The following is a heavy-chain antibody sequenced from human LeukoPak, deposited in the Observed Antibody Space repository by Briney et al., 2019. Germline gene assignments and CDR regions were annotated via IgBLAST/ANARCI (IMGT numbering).Heavy chain of an antibody. CDR3: ATAPRASSGYYLHDD. Sequence: GASVTVSCKASGYTFTSYYMHWVRQAPGQGLEWMGGIIPIFGTANYAQKFQGRVTITTDDSTSTAYMELSSLRSEDTAVYYCATAPRASSGYYLHDDWGQGTLVTVSS. D-gene: IGHD3-22*01. CDR1: GYTFTSYY. J-gene: IGHJ4*02. CDR2: IIPIFGTA. V-gene: IGHV1-69*05.